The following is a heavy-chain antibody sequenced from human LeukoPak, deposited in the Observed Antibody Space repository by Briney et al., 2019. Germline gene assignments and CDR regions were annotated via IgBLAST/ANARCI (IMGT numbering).Heavy chain of an antibody. J-gene: IGHJ6*03. V-gene: IGHV4-61*02. CDR2: IYTSGST. Sequence: SQTLSLTCTVSGGSISSGSCYWSWIRQPAGKGLEWIGRIYTSGSTNYNPSLKSRVTISVDTSKNQFSLKLSSVTAADTAVYYCVRDYYGSGSYYNVLSYMDVWGKGTTVTVSS. D-gene: IGHD3-10*01. CDR3: VRDYYGSGSYYNVLSYMDV. CDR1: GGSISSGSCY.